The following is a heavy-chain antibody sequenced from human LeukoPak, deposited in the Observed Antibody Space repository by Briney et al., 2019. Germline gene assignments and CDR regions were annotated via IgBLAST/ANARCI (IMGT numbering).Heavy chain of an antibody. V-gene: IGHV4-39*01. CDR2: IYYSGST. Sequence: PGGSLRLSCAASGFAFSSYSMNWVRQPPGKGLEWIGSIYYSGSTYYNPSLKSRVTISVDTSKNQFSLKLSSVTAADTAVYYCARQDIHYFDYWGQGTLVTVSS. D-gene: IGHD2-15*01. J-gene: IGHJ4*02. CDR1: GFAFSSYSMN. CDR3: ARQDIHYFDY.